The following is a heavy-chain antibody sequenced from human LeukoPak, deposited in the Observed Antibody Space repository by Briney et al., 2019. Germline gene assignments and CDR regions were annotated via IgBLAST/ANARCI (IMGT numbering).Heavy chain of an antibody. Sequence: SETLSLTCAVSGGSICTTDFDWAWIRQPPGQGVEWIATISSSGKSYYNPYLMSRVTISVDTSKNQFSLDVTSVTAADTGLFYCARFKGGTGFDYWGRGILVIVS. J-gene: IGHJ4*02. CDR1: GGSICTTDFD. CDR2: ISSSGKS. D-gene: IGHD1-26*01. V-gene: IGHV4-39*01. CDR3: ARFKGGTGFDY.